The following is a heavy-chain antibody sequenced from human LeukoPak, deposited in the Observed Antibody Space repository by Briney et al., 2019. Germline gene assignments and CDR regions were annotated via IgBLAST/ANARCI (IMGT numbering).Heavy chain of an antibody. CDR2: IYYSGST. CDR3: ARGRRGYCSSTSCYSKPTYYFDY. D-gene: IGHD2-2*01. CDR1: GGSISSYY. J-gene: IGHJ4*02. Sequence: PSETLSLTCTVSGGSISSYYWSWIRQPPGKGLEWIGYIYYSGSTNYNPSLKSRVTISVDTSKNQFSLKLSSVTAADTAVYYCARGRRGYCSSTSCYSKPTYYFDYWGQGTLVTVSS. V-gene: IGHV4-59*12.